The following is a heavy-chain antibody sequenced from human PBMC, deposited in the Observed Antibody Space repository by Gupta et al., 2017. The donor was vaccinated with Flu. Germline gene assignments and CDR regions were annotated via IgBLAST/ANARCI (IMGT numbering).Heavy chain of an antibody. Sequence: NRQPPGKGLEWIGDIYYSGSTNYNPALKSRVTMSVDTAKNQFSLKLSSVTAADTAVYYRARARLGYCSSTSCFGRGWFDPWGQGTRVTVAS. D-gene: IGHD2-2*01. CDR2: IYYSGST. J-gene: IGHJ5*02. V-gene: IGHV4-59*01. CDR3: ARARLGYCSSTSCFGRGWFDP.